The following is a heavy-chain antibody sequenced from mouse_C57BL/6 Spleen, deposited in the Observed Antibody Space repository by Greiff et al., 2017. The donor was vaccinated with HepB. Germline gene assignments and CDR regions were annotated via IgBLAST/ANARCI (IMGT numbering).Heavy chain of an antibody. CDR3: ARRDYTGKGY. V-gene: IGHV1-55*01. J-gene: IGHJ2*01. D-gene: IGHD4-1*01. Sequence: QVHVKQSGAELVKPGASVKMSCKASGYTFTSYWITWVKQRPGQGLEWIGDIYPGSGSTNYNEKFKSKATLTVDTSSSTAYMQLSSLTSEDSAVYYCARRDYTGKGYWGQGTTLTVSS. CDR1: GYTFTSYW. CDR2: IYPGSGST.